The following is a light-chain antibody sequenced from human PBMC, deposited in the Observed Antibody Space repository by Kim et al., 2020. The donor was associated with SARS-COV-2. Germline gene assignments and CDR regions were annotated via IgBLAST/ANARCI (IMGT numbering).Light chain of an antibody. J-gene: IGLJ2*01. CDR2: GKN. CDR3: NSRDSSGNHRVV. V-gene: IGLV3-19*01. Sequence: SSELTQDPAVSVALGQTVRITCQGDSLRSYYASWYQQKPGQAPVLFIYGKNNRPSGIPDRFSGSSSGNTASLTITGAQAEDEADYYCNSRDSSGNHRVVFGGGTQLTVL. CDR1: SLRSYY.